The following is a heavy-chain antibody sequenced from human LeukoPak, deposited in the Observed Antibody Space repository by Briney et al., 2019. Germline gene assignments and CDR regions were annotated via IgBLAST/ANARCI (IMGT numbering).Heavy chain of an antibody. CDR2: INHSGST. CDR3: ARDGIGGFGVSYYYYYGMDV. D-gene: IGHD3-3*01. V-gene: IGHV4-34*01. CDR1: GGSFSGYY. Sequence: SETLSLTCAVYGGSFSGYYWSWIRQPPGKGLEWIGEINHSGSTNYNPSLKSRVTISVDTSKNQFSLKLSSVAAADTAVYYCARDGIGGFGVSYYYYYGMDVWGQGTTVTVSS. J-gene: IGHJ6*02.